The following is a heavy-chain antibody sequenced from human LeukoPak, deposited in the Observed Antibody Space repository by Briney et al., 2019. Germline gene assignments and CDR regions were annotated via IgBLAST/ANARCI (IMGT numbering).Heavy chain of an antibody. Sequence: PGGTLRLSCAASGFTFSRHGMNWVRQAPGKGLEWVSGIDGSGRSTYYGDSVKGRFIISRDDSTNTLYLQMNSLTADDTALYYCAKKYASGSYYHIDSWGQGTLVTVSS. CDR2: IDGSGRST. V-gene: IGHV3-23*01. D-gene: IGHD3-10*01. CDR3: AKKYASGSYYHIDS. CDR1: GFTFSRHG. J-gene: IGHJ4*02.